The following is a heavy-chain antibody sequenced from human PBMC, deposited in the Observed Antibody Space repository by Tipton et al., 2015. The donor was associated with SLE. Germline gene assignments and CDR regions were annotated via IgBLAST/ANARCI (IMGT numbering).Heavy chain of an antibody. V-gene: IGHV4-59*01. Sequence: GLVKPSETLSLTCTVSGGSTSSYYWSWIRQPPGKGLEWIGYIYYSGSTNYNPSLKSRVTISVDTSKNQFSLKLSSVTAADTAVYYCARAGIAVAGLFDYWGQGTLVTVSS. CDR1: GGSTSSYY. CDR3: ARAGIAVAGLFDY. D-gene: IGHD6-19*01. J-gene: IGHJ4*02. CDR2: IYYSGST.